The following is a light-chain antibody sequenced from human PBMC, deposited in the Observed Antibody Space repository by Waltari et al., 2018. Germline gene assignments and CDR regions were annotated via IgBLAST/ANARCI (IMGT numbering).Light chain of an antibody. CDR3: HQSHTVPHT. CDR2: AAS. CDR1: QTISTY. Sequence: DIQMTQSPSSLSASVGDSVTITCRASQTISTYLNWYQQTAGKATKLLIYAASALQSGGPSRFRGSGSGKDFTLTITSLQPEDFATYYCHQSHTVPHTFGQGTKLEIK. J-gene: IGKJ2*01. V-gene: IGKV1-39*01.